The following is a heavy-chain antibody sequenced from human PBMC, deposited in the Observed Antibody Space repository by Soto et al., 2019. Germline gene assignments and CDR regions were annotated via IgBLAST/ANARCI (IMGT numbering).Heavy chain of an antibody. J-gene: IGHJ4*02. Sequence: ASVKVSCKASGVTFSSSAVHWVRQARGHRLEWIGWIVVGNSNTNYARGLQERVTITRDMSTSTAYMELSGLRSEDTATYYCAQRRRYSSSWYVGFDYWGQGTLVTVSS. CDR3: AQRRRYSSSWYVGFDY. D-gene: IGHD6-13*01. V-gene: IGHV1-58*01. CDR1: GVTFSSSA. CDR2: IVVGNSNT.